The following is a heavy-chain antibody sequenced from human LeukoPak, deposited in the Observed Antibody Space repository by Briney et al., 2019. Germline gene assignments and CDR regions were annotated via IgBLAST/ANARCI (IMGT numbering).Heavy chain of an antibody. Sequence: SETLSLICAVYGGSFSGYYWSWIRQPPGKGLEWIGEINHSGSTNYNPSLKSRVTISVDTSKNQFSLKLSSVTAADTAVYYCARGRATMVRGVIISPVFDYWGQGTLVTVSS. CDR2: INHSGST. J-gene: IGHJ4*02. D-gene: IGHD3-10*01. CDR3: ARGRATMVRGVIISPVFDY. V-gene: IGHV4-34*01. CDR1: GGSFSGYY.